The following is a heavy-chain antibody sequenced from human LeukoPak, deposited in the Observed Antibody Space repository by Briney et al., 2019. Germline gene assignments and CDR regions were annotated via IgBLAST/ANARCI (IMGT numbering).Heavy chain of an antibody. D-gene: IGHD4-17*01. V-gene: IGHV5-51*01. CDR1: GYSFTSYW. CDR3: ARRGRPTATDTPYYYYYYMDV. Sequence: GESLKISCKGSGYSFTSYWIGWVRQMPGKGLEWMGIIYPGDSDTRYSPSFQGQVTISADKSISTAYLQWSSLKASDTAMYYCARRGRPTATDTPYYYYYYMDVWGKGTTVTVSS. CDR2: IYPGDSDT. J-gene: IGHJ6*03.